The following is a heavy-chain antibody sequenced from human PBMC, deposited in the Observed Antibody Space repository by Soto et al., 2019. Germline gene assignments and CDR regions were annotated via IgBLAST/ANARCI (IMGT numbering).Heavy chain of an antibody. Sequence: SETLSLTCTVSGGSVSSGSYYWIGIRQPPGKGLEWIGYIYYSGSTNYNPSLKSRVTISVDTSKNQFSLKLSSVTAADTAVYYCARESIAAAGTSDYWGQGTLVTVSS. CDR3: ARESIAAAGTSDY. CDR2: IYYSGST. V-gene: IGHV4-61*01. D-gene: IGHD6-13*01. CDR1: GGSVSSGSYY. J-gene: IGHJ4*02.